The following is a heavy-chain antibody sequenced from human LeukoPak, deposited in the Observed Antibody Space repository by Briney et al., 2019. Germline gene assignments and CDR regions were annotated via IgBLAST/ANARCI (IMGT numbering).Heavy chain of an antibody. J-gene: IGHJ6*04. D-gene: IGHD3-10*02. V-gene: IGHV3-48*04. CDR1: GFSFNRHG. CDR3: AELGITMIGGV. Sequence: PGGSLRLSCVASGFSFNRHGMNWVRQAPGKGLEWVSYISSSGSTIYYADSVKGRFTISRDNAKNSLYLQMNSLRAEDTAVYYCAELGITMIGGVWGKGTTVTISS. CDR2: ISSSGSTI.